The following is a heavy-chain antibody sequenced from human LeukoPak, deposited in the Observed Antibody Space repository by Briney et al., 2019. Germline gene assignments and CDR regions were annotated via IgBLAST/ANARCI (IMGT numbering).Heavy chain of an antibody. D-gene: IGHD6-19*01. J-gene: IGHJ4*02. CDR3: ARGPIFIAVAMFDY. Sequence: PSETLSLTCTVSGGSFRTYYWSWIRQPPGKGLEWIGEINHSGSTNYNPSLKSRVTISVDTSKNQFSLKLSSVTAADTAVYYCARGPIFIAVAMFDYWGQGTLVTVSS. CDR1: GGSFRTYY. V-gene: IGHV4-34*01. CDR2: INHSGST.